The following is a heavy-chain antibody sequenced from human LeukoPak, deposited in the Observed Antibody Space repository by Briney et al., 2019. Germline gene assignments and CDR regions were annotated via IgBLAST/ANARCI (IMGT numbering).Heavy chain of an antibody. V-gene: IGHV3-23*01. J-gene: IGHJ3*02. Sequence: GGSLRLSCAASGFTFSSYAMSWVRQAPGEGLEWVSAISGSGGSTYYADSVKGRFTTSRDNSKNTLYLQMNSLRAEDTAVYYCAKDRGIVVVNDAFDIWGQGTMVTVSS. D-gene: IGHD3-22*01. CDR1: GFTFSSYA. CDR2: ISGSGGST. CDR3: AKDRGIVVVNDAFDI.